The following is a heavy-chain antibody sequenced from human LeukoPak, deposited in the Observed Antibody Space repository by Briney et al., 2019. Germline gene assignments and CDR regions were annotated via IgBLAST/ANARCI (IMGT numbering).Heavy chain of an antibody. Sequence: ASVKVSCKASGYTFTSYDINWVRQATGQGLEWMGWMNPNSGNTGYAQKFQGRVTMTRNTSISTAYMELRSLRSDDTAVYYCARDSYCGGDCYSGRNFDYWGQGTLVTVSS. CDR3: ARDSYCGGDCYSGRNFDY. CDR2: MNPNSGNT. D-gene: IGHD2-21*01. J-gene: IGHJ4*02. V-gene: IGHV1-8*01. CDR1: GYTFTSYD.